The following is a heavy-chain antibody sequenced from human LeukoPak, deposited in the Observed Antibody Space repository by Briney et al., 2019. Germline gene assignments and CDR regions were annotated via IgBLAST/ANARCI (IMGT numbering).Heavy chain of an antibody. J-gene: IGHJ2*01. D-gene: IGHD3-22*01. CDR1: GFTFSNYA. Sequence: PGGSLRLSCAASGFTFSNYAMSWVRQAPGKGLEWVSAISGSGDGTYSADSVKGGFTISRDNSKNTLYLQMNSLRAEDTAVYYCATDTGYYDSSGYITWYFDLWGRGTLVTVSS. CDR2: ISGSGDGT. V-gene: IGHV3-23*01. CDR3: ATDTGYYDSSGYITWYFDL.